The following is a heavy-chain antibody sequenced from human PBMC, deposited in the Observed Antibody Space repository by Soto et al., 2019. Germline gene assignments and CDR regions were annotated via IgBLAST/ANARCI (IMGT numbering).Heavy chain of an antibody. CDR3: ARQPDYNWNYEHAY. V-gene: IGHV5-51*01. CDR1: GYSFTSYW. J-gene: IGHJ4*02. CDR2: IYPGDSDT. Sequence: GESLKISCKGSGYSFTSYWISWVRQMPGKGLEWMGSIYPGDSDTSYSPSFQGQVTISADKSISTAYLQWSSLKASDTAMYYCARQPDYNWNYEHAYWGQGTLVTVSS. D-gene: IGHD1-7*01.